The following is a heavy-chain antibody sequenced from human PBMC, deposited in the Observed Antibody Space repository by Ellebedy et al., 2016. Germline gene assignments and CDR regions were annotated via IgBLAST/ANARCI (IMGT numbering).Heavy chain of an antibody. Sequence: SGPTLVKPRQTLTLTCTFSGFSLNTNEVVVGWVRQPPGKALDWLTFIYGNDDKRYSPHLRDSLTITKDTSKNQVVLTMTNVDPADTATYYCAHRRETGDLDYWGQGTLVTVSS. D-gene: IGHD7-27*01. CDR3: AHRRETGDLDY. V-gene: IGHV2-5*01. J-gene: IGHJ4*02. CDR1: GFSLNTNEVV. CDR2: IYGNDDK.